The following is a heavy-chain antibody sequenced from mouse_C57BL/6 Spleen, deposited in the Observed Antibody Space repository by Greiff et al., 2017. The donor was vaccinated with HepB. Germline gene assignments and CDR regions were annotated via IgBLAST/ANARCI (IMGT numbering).Heavy chain of an antibody. CDR2: IDPSDSYT. CDR3: ARKGDDYDWYFDV. V-gene: IGHV1-50*01. D-gene: IGHD2-4*01. CDR1: GYTFTSYW. J-gene: IGHJ1*03. Sequence: QVHVKQPGAELVKPGASVKLSCKASGYTFTSYWMQWVKQRPGQGLEWIGEIDPSDSYTNYNQKFKGKATLTVDTSSSTAYMQLSSLTSEDSAVYDCARKGDDYDWYFDVWGTGTTVTVSS.